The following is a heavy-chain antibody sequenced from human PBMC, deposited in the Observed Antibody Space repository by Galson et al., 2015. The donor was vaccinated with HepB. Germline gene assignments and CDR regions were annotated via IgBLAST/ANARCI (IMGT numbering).Heavy chain of an antibody. D-gene: IGHD6-13*01. J-gene: IGHJ1*01. CDR3: ARRGARYSSSWYQGLYFQH. V-gene: IGHV4-34*01. CDR2: INHSGST. CDR1: GGSFSGYY. Sequence: SETLSLTCAVYGGSFSGYYWSWVRQPPGKGLEWIGEINHSGSTNYNPSLKSRVTISVDTSKNQFSLKLSSVTAADTAVYYCARRGARYSSSWYQGLYFQHWGQGTLVTVSS.